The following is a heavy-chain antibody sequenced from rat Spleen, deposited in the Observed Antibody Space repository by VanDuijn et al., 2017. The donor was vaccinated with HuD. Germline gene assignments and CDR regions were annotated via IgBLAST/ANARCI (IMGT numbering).Heavy chain of an antibody. Sequence: EVQLVESGGGLVQPGRSLKLSCAASGFTFSDYNMAWVRQAPKKGLEWVATISYDGSTIHYRDSVKGRFTLSRDNAKSTLYLQMGSLRSEDTATYYCTRSNWEYYFDYWGQGVMVTVSS. CDR2: ISYDGSTI. J-gene: IGHJ2*01. V-gene: IGHV5-7*01. CDR3: TRSNWEYYFDY. D-gene: IGHD5-1*01. CDR1: GFTFSDYN.